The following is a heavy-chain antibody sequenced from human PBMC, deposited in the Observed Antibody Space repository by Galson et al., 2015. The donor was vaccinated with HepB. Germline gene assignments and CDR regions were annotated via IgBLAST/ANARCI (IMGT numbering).Heavy chain of an antibody. CDR1: GGTFSSYA. CDR2: IIPIFGTA. J-gene: IGHJ3*02. Sequence: SVKVSCKASGGTFSSYAISWVRQAPGQGLEWMGGIIPIFGTANYAQKFQGRVTITADESTSTAYMELSSLRSEDTAVYYCARDSADYGDYSYAFDIWGQGTMVTVSS. D-gene: IGHD4-17*01. CDR3: ARDSADYGDYSYAFDI. V-gene: IGHV1-69*13.